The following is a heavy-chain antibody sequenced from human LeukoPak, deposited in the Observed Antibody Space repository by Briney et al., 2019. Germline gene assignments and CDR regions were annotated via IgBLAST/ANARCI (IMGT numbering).Heavy chain of an antibody. CDR3: ARGQRAAAGFDS. D-gene: IGHD6-13*01. V-gene: IGHV3-53*01. CDR2: IYSGGST. Sequence: KPGGSLRLSCAASGFTGSNNYMNWVRQAPGKGLEWVSVIYSGGSTYYADSVQGRFTISRDNSKNTLYLQMNSLRAEDTAVYYCARGQRAAAGFDSWGQGTLVTVSS. J-gene: IGHJ4*02. CDR1: GFTGSNNY.